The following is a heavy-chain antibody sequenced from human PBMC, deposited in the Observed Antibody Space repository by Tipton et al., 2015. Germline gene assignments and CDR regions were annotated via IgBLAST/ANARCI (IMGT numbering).Heavy chain of an antibody. CDR1: GGSISGGGYY. CDR2: AHYSGST. J-gene: IGHJ6*02. Sequence: TLSLTCTVSGGSISGGGYYWSWIRQHPGKGLEWIGYAHYSGSTYYNPSLKSRVTISVDTSKNQFSLKLSSVTAADTAVYYCARDLMNSNYGLRGMDVWGQGTTVTVSS. V-gene: IGHV4-31*03. CDR3: ARDLMNSNYGLRGMDV. D-gene: IGHD4-11*01.